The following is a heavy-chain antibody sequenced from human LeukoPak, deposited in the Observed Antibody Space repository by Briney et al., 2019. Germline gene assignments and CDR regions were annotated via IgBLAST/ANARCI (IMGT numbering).Heavy chain of an antibody. CDR1: GFTFSRNW. CDR3: ARGAYCSGGSCPYFDS. V-gene: IGHV3-74*01. J-gene: IGHJ4*02. CDR2: INSDGSSI. D-gene: IGHD2-15*01. Sequence: PGGSLRLSCAASGFTFSRNWMHWIRQAPGKGLVWVSHINSDGSSISYADSVKGRFTISRDNSKNTLYLQMNSLRAEDTAVYYCARGAYCSGGSCPYFDSWGQGTLVTVSS.